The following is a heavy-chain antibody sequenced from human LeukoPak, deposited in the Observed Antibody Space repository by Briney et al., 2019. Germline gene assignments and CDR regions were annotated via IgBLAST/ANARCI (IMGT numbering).Heavy chain of an antibody. CDR3: ARRTGTTPYYFDY. Sequence: GASVKVSCKASGGTFSSYAISWVRQAPGQGLEWMGGIIPIFGTANYAQKFQGRVTITADKSTSTAYMELSSLRSEDTAVYYCARRTGTTPYYFDYWGQGTLVTVSS. CDR1: GGTFSSYA. D-gene: IGHD1-14*01. CDR2: IIPIFGTA. J-gene: IGHJ4*02. V-gene: IGHV1-69*06.